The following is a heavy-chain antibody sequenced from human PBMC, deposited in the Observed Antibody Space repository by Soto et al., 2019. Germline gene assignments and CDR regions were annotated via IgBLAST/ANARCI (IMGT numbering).Heavy chain of an antibody. CDR3: ARHEGSSGRIVTYRDAFDI. CDR1: GGSISSSSYY. J-gene: IGHJ3*02. Sequence: PSETLSLTCTVSGGSISSSSYYWGWIRQPPGKGLEWIGSIYYSGSTYYNPSLKSRVTISVDTSKNQFSLKLSSVTAADTAVYYCARHEGSSGRIVTYRDAFDIWGQGTMVTVSS. CDR2: IYYSGST. D-gene: IGHD6-19*01. V-gene: IGHV4-39*01.